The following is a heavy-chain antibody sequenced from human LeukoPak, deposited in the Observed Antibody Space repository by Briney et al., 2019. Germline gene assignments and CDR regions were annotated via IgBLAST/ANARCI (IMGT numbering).Heavy chain of an antibody. D-gene: IGHD3-3*01. Sequence: GASVKVSCKVSGYTLTKLSMHWVRQAPGKGLEWMGGFDPEDGETIYAQKFQGRVTMTEDTSTDTGYMELSSLRSEDPAVYCCATLVFLGVYYDFWSGYSYWGQGTLVTVSS. V-gene: IGHV1-24*01. J-gene: IGHJ4*02. CDR2: FDPEDGET. CDR3: ATLVFLGVYYDFWSGYSY. CDR1: GYTLTKLS.